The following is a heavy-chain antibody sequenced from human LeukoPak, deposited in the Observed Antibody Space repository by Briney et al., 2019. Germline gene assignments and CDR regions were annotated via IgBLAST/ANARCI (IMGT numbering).Heavy chain of an antibody. Sequence: SETLSLTCTVSGVSISSYYWSWIRQPPGKGLEWIGYIYYSGSTNYNPSLKSRVAISVDTSNNQFSLKLSSVTAADTAVYYCARVICSGGSCRFDYWGQGTLVTVSS. CDR1: GVSISSYY. D-gene: IGHD2-15*01. V-gene: IGHV4-59*12. CDR3: ARVICSGGSCRFDY. CDR2: IYYSGST. J-gene: IGHJ4*02.